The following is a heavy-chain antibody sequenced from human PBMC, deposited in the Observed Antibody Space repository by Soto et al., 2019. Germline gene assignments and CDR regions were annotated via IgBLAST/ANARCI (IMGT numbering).Heavy chain of an antibody. CDR1: GGTFSSYT. V-gene: IGHV1-69*08. D-gene: IGHD4-17*01. J-gene: IGHJ4*02. CDR3: AKDYGGKDGDY. CDR2: IIPILGIA. Sequence: QVQLVQSGAEVKKPGSSVKVSCKASGGTFSSYTISWVRQAPGQGLEWMGRIIPILGIANYAQKFQGRVTITADKSTSTAYMELSSLRSEDTAVYYCAKDYGGKDGDYWGQGTLFTVSS.